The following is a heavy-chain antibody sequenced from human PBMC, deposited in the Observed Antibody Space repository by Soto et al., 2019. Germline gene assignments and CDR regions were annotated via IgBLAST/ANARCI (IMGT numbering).Heavy chain of an antibody. CDR3: SRAGRRGGSLTPPRTFDY. J-gene: IGHJ4*02. D-gene: IGHD2-15*01. CDR2: IIPIFDTT. V-gene: IGHV1-69*13. Sequence: SVKISCKASGGTFSNYAINWVRQAPGQGLEWMGGIIPIFDTTNFAQKFQGRVTINADESTSTAYMELSSLRYEDTAVYYCSRAGRRGGSLTPPRTFDYWGKGTLVTVSS. CDR1: GGTFSNYA.